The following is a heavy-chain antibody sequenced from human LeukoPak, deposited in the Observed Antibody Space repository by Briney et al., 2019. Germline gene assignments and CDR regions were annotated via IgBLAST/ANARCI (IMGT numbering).Heavy chain of an antibody. CDR3: AKDRGSRTYYNYYFGMDV. CDR2: TSCDGSNV. CDR1: TFTFNSYG. Sequence: PGRSLRLSCAASTFTFNSYGMHWVRQAPGKGLEGLTTTSCDGSNVYYADYVKGRFTISRDNSKNTLYLQLNSLRAEEKTVYYCAKDRGSRTYYNYYFGMDVWGEGTTVTVSS. D-gene: IGHD3-10*01. J-gene: IGHJ6*04. V-gene: IGHV3-30*18.